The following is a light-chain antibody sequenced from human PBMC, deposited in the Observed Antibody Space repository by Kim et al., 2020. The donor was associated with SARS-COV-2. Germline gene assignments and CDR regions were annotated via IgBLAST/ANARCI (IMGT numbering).Light chain of an antibody. CDR1: TSNIGGHP. J-gene: IGLJ3*02. V-gene: IGLV1-44*01. CDR2: SNN. CDR3: ATWDGSLNGWV. Sequence: GQGVSLSCSGATSNIGGHPVYWYQQLPGTAPKLLIDSNNLRPSGVPDRFSGSRSGTSASLAISGLQSEDEADYYCATWDGSLNGWVFGGGTQLTVL.